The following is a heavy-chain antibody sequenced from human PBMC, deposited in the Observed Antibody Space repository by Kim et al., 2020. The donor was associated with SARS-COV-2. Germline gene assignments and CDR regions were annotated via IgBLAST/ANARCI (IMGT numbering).Heavy chain of an antibody. CDR3: ARVEGYHYTPAVEI. CDR1: GYTFMNFG. V-gene: IGHV1-18*01. Sequence: ASVKVSCKASGYTFMNFGISWVRQAPGQGLEWLGEISTYSGNTKYVQRLQGRVTRTTDTPTSTAYMELRSLRSDDTAVYYCARVEGYHYTPAVEIWGQGTMVTVSS. J-gene: IGHJ3*02. D-gene: IGHD2-2*02. CDR2: ISTYSGNT.